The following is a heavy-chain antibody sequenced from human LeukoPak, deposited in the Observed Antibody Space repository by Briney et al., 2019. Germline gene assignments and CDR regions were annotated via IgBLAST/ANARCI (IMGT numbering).Heavy chain of an antibody. Sequence: ASVKVSCKASGYTFTSYDINWVRQATGQGLEWMGWMNPNSGNTGYAQKFQGRVTITRNTSISTAYMELSSLRSEDTAVYYCARVGAYGGPPYYYYMDVWGKGTTVTVSS. V-gene: IGHV1-8*03. CDR2: MNPNSGNT. D-gene: IGHD4-23*01. CDR3: ARVGAYGGPPYYYYMDV. J-gene: IGHJ6*03. CDR1: GYTFTSYD.